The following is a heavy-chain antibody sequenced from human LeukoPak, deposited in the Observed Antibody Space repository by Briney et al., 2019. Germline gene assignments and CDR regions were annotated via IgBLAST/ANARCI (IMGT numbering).Heavy chain of an antibody. CDR2: IYHSGST. CDR3: ASGWLRYYYFDN. D-gene: IGHD5-12*01. Sequence: SETLSLTCTVSGGSISSGGYYWSWIRQPPGKGLEWIGYIYHSGSTYYNPSLKSRVTISVDRSKNQFSLKLSSVTAADTAVYYCASGWLRYYYFDNWGQGILVTVSS. CDR1: GGSISSGGYY. J-gene: IGHJ4*02. V-gene: IGHV4-30-2*01.